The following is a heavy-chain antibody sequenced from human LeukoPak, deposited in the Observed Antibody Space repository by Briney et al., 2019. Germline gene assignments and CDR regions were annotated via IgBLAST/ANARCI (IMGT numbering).Heavy chain of an antibody. Sequence: PSETLSLTCAVYGGSFSGYYWSWIRQPPGKGLEWIGEINHSGSTNYNPSLKSRVTISVDTSKNQFSLKLSSVTAADTAVYYCARHPGVTIFGVAGHFDYWGQGTLVTVSS. CDR3: ARHPGVTIFGVAGHFDY. J-gene: IGHJ4*02. V-gene: IGHV4-34*01. CDR2: INHSGST. CDR1: GGSFSGYY. D-gene: IGHD3-3*01.